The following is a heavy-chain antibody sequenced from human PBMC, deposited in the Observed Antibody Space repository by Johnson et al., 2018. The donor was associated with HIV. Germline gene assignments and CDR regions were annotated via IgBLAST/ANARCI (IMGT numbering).Heavy chain of an antibody. CDR2: TPGGDGGT. V-gene: IGHV3-23*04. J-gene: IGHJ3*01. D-gene: IGHD7-27*01. CDR1: GFKYAA. Sequence: VQLVESGGGLVQPGGSLRVSCAASGFKYAASGLAFSNYAVKWVSHTPGGDGGTSFADSVKGRFTISRDNSKDTLYLEMNSLRVEDTAVYYCAKIPGANWGSPDDFDVWGQGTMVTVSS. CDR3: AKIPGANWGSPDDFDV.